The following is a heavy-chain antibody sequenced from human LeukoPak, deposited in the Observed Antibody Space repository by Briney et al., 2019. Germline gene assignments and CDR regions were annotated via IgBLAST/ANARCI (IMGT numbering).Heavy chain of an antibody. CDR3: AKDIKTRGIAARVPDY. D-gene: IGHD6-6*01. Sequence: AGGSLRLSCAASGFTFDDYAMHWVRQAPGKGLEWVSGISWNSGSIGYADSVKGRFTISRDNAKNSLYLQMNSLRAEDTALYYCAKDIKTRGIAARVPDYWGQGTLVTVSS. CDR2: ISWNSGSI. V-gene: IGHV3-9*01. CDR1: GFTFDDYA. J-gene: IGHJ4*02.